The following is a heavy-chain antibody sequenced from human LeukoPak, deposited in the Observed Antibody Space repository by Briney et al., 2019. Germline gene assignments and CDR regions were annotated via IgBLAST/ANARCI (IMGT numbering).Heavy chain of an antibody. CDR2: ISAYNGNT. D-gene: IGHD3-22*01. CDR3: AREIRKTSYYYDSSGYEY. V-gene: IGHV1-18*01. J-gene: IGHJ4*02. Sequence: ASVKVSCKASGYTFTSYGISWVRQAPGQGLEWMGWISAYNGNTNYAQKLQGRVTMTTDTSTSTAYMELRSLSSDDTAVYYCAREIRKTSYYYDSSGYEYWGQGTLVTVSS. CDR1: GYTFTSYG.